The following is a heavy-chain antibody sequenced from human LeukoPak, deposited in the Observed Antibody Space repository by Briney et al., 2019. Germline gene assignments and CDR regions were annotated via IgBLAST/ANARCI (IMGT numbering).Heavy chain of an antibody. CDR2: IYYSGST. Sequence: PSQTLSLTCTVSGGSVSSGDYYWSWIRQHPGKGLEWIGYIYYSGSTYYNPSLKSRVTMSVDTSKNQFSLNLTSVTAADTAVYYCARESNFVSAFDVWGRGTTDTVSS. D-gene: IGHD3-16*01. V-gene: IGHV4-31*03. J-gene: IGHJ6*02. CDR3: ARESNFVSAFDV. CDR1: GGSVSSGDYY.